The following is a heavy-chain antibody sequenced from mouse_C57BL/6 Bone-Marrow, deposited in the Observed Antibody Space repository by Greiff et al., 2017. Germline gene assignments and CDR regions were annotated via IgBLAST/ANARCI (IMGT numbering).Heavy chain of an antibody. Sequence: EVKVEESGEGLVKPGGSLKLSCAASGFTFSSYAMSWVRQTPEKRLEWVAYISSGGDYIYYADTVKGRFTISRDNARSTLYLQMSSLKSEDTAMYYCTRDLFYAMDYWGQGTSVTVSS. CDR2: ISSGGDYI. V-gene: IGHV5-9-1*02. J-gene: IGHJ4*01. CDR3: TRDLFYAMDY. CDR1: GFTFSSYA. D-gene: IGHD6-2*01.